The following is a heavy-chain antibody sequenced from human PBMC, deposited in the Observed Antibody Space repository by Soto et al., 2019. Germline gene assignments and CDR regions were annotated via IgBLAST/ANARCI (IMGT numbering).Heavy chain of an antibody. Sequence: GGSLRLSCSASGFIFSMFAMHWVRQAPGKGLEWVAVAPSDGSHIYYADSVKGRFTISRDNSKNTLYLQMNSLRAEDTAVYYCAKDMPPAMVTPTSFDYWGQGTLVTVSS. J-gene: IGHJ4*02. CDR2: APSDGSHI. V-gene: IGHV3-30-3*01. CDR1: GFIFSMFA. D-gene: IGHD5-18*01. CDR3: AKDMPPAMVTPTSFDY.